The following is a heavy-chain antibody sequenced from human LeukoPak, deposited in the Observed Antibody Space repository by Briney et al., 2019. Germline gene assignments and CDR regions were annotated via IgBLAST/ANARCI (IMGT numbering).Heavy chain of an antibody. CDR3: ARYDFNKFFDY. CDR1: GGSISSYY. D-gene: IGHD3-3*01. V-gene: IGHV4-59*01. Sequence: SETLSLTCTVSGGSISSYYWSWIRHPPGKGLEWIGYNYYTGSANYNPSLKCRVTMSVDTSKNQFSLKLTSVTAAVTAVYYCARYDFNKFFDYWGEGNLVTVSS. J-gene: IGHJ4*02. CDR2: NYYTGSA.